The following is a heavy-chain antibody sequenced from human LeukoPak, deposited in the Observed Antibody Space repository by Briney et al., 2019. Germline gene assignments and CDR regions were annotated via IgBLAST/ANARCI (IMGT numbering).Heavy chain of an antibody. CDR3: ARQSPIVVVTDYGMDV. CDR1: GGTFSSYA. CDR2: IIPILGIA. V-gene: IGHV1-69*04. J-gene: IGHJ6*02. Sequence: ASVKVSCKASGGTFSSYAISWVRQAPGQGLEWMGRIIPILGIANYAQKFQGRVTITADKSTSTAYMELSSLRSEDTAVYYCARQSPIVVVTDYGMDVWGQGTTVTVSS. D-gene: IGHD2-21*02.